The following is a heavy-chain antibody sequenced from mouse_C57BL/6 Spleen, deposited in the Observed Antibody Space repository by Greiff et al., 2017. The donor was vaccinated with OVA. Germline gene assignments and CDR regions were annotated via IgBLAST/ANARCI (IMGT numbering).Heavy chain of an antibody. CDR2: ISGGGGNT. Sequence: EVKLMESGGGLVKPGGSLKLSCAASGFTFSSYTMSWVRQTPEKRLEWVATISGGGGNTYYPDSVKGRFTISSDNAKNTLYLQMSSLRSEDTALYYCARRFTTVVATDWYFDVWGTGTTVTVSS. V-gene: IGHV5-9*01. D-gene: IGHD1-1*01. CDR1: GFTFSSYT. J-gene: IGHJ1*03. CDR3: ARRFTTVVATDWYFDV.